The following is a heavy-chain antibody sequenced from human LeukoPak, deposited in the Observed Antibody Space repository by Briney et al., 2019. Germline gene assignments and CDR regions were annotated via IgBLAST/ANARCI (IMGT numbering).Heavy chain of an antibody. CDR1: GYTFTGYS. CDR3: ARDYYDSSGYYQFDY. D-gene: IGHD3-22*01. J-gene: IGHJ4*02. Sequence: ASVKVSCKASGYTFTGYSMHWVRQAPGQGLEWMGWINPSSGGTNYAQKFQGRVTMTRDTSINTAYMELRRLRSDDTAVYYCARDYYDSSGYYQFDYWGQGTLVTVSS. V-gene: IGHV1-2*02. CDR2: INPSSGGT.